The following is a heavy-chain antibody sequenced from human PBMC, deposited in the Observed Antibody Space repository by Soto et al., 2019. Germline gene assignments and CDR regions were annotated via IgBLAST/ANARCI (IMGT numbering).Heavy chain of an antibody. V-gene: IGHV3-49*04. Sequence: GGSLRLSCTASGFTFGDYAMSWVRQAPGKGLEWVGFIRSKAYGGTTEYAASVKGRFTISRDDSKRIAYLQMNSLKTEDTAVYYCTRVGSTGWYDNYGIHVWGQGTTVTVYS. J-gene: IGHJ6*02. D-gene: IGHD6-19*01. CDR3: TRVGSTGWYDNYGIHV. CDR1: GFTFGDYA. CDR2: IRSKAYGGTT.